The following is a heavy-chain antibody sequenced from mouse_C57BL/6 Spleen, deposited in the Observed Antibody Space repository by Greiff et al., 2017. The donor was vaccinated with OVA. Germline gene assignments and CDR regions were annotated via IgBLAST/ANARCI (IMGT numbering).Heavy chain of an antibody. Sequence: VQLQQPGAELVKPGASVKMSCKASGYTFTSYWITWVKQRPGQGLEWIGDIYPGSGSTNYNEKFKSKATLTVDKSSSTAYMQLSSLTSEDSAVYYCARGGLPYYYAMDYWGQGTTVTVSS. J-gene: IGHJ4*01. D-gene: IGHD3-1*01. CDR3: ARGGLPYYYAMDY. CDR1: GYTFTSYW. V-gene: IGHV1-55*01. CDR2: IYPGSGST.